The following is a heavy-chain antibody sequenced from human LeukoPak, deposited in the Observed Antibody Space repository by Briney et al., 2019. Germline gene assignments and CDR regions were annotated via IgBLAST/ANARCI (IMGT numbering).Heavy chain of an antibody. CDR1: GDSISSNY. CDR2: VRYGGST. CDR3: ARDVTPATV. D-gene: IGHD3-16*01. J-gene: IGHJ4*02. V-gene: IGHV4-59*01. Sequence: SETLSLTCTVSGDSISSNYWSWIRQPPGKGLEWIGYVRYGGSTNYNPSLKSRVTISVDTSKNQFSLKLSSVTAADTAVYYCARDVTPATVWGQGTLVAVS.